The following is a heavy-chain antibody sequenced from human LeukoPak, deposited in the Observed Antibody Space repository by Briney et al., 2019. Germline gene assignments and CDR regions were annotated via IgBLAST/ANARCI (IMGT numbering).Heavy chain of an antibody. V-gene: IGHV3-11*01. J-gene: IGHJ6*03. CDR1: GFTFSDYY. CDR2: ISSSGSTI. Sequence: GGSMRLSCAASGFTFSDYYMSWIRQAPGKGLEWVSYISSSGSTIYYADSVKGRFTISRDNAKNSLYLQMNSLRAEDTAVYYCARDTTSFTYYYGSGSYFYYMDVWGKGTTVTVSS. D-gene: IGHD3-10*01. CDR3: ARDTTSFTYYYGSGSYFYYMDV.